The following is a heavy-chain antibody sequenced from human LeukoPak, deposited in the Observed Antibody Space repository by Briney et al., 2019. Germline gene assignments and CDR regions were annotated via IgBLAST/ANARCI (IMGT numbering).Heavy chain of an antibody. J-gene: IGHJ1*01. D-gene: IGHD2-15*01. V-gene: IGHV1-8*03. CDR3: AGCSGGSCYSPLD. Sequence: ASVKVSCKASGYTFTSYDINWVRQATGQGLEWMGWMNPNSGNTGYAQKFQGRVTITRNTSISTAHMELSSLRSEDTAVYYCAGCSGGSCYSPLDWGQGTLVTVSS. CDR2: MNPNSGNT. CDR1: GYTFTSYD.